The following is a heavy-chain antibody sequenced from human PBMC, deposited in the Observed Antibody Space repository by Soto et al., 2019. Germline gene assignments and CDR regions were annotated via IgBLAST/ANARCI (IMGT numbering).Heavy chain of an antibody. Sequence: PGESLKISCKTSGYVFTKYWIAWVRQMPGKGLEWIEIIDPADSDDRYSPSYQGQVTISVDKSNSSAYLRWAHLKTSDTATYFCARRALEPSGHYYPYNWFDSWGQGTQVTVSS. V-gene: IGHV5-51*01. CDR2: IDPADSDD. J-gene: IGHJ5*01. CDR1: GYVFTKYW. D-gene: IGHD3-22*01. CDR3: ARRALEPSGHYYPYNWFDS.